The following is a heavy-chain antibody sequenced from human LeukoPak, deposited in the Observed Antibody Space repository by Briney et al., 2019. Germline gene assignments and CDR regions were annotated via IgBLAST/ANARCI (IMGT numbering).Heavy chain of an antibody. CDR1: GFTFSSHS. J-gene: IGHJ6*02. D-gene: IGHD2-15*01. CDR2: ISSSSSTI. CDR3: ARAYCSGGSCPDRYYGMDV. V-gene: IGHV3-48*01. Sequence: PGGSLRLSCAASGFTFSSHSMNWVRQAPGKGLEWVSYISSSSSTIYYADSVKGRFTISRDNAKNSLYLQMNSLRAEDTAVYYCARAYCSGGSCPDRYYGMDVWGQGTTVTVSS.